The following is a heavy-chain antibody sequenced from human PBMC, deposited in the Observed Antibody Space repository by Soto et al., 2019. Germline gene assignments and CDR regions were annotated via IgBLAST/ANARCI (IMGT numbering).Heavy chain of an antibody. CDR2: IHSDGSGT. D-gene: IGHD3-10*01. Sequence: HPGGSLRLSCAASGFTFSNYWMHWVRQAPGKGLMWVSRIHSDGSGTAYADSVKGRFTISRDNAKNSVYLQRDSLRVEDTAVYYCVRGGHGSGSYLGSSWGQGSLVTVS. CDR1: GFTFSNYW. J-gene: IGHJ5*02. V-gene: IGHV3-74*01. CDR3: VRGGHGSGSYLGSS.